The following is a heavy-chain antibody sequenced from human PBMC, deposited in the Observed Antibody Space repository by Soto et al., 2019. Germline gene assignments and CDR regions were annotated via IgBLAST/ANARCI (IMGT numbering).Heavy chain of an antibody. J-gene: IGHJ6*01. CDR3: ARGRDAASQFSSTHGMDV. D-gene: IGHD1-1*01. V-gene: IGHV1-2*02. CDR1: GYHLGAYY. CDR2: MDPITGGT. Sequence: GSVKVSFKASGYHLGAYYTYWVRQAPGRGLEWAGLMDPITGGTDYEERLRDRVTMTRDTSINTAYMELRRLRSYDTAIYFCARGRDAASQFSSTHGMDVWGQGTTVTVSS.